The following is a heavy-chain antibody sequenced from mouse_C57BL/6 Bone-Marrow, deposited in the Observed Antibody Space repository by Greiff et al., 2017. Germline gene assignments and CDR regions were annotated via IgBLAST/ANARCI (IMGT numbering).Heavy chain of an antibody. D-gene: IGHD2-4*01. J-gene: IGHJ3*01. CDR1: GFTFSDYY. CDR3: ARQRDYDPFAY. V-gene: IGHV5-12*01. Sequence: EVMLVESGGGLVQPGGSLKLSCAASGFTFSDYYMYWVRQTPEKRLEWVAYISNGGGSTDYPDTVKGRFTISRDNAKNTLYLQMSRLKSEDTAMYYCARQRDYDPFAYWGQGTLVTVSA. CDR2: ISNGGGST.